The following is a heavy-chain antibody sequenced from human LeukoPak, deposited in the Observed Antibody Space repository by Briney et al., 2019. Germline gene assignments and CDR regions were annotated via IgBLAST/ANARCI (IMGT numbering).Heavy chain of an antibody. V-gene: IGHV3-21*01. CDR1: GFTFSTYS. CDR3: ARAAENYGGRFDS. CDR2: ISSSSSYI. J-gene: IGHJ4*02. Sequence: GGSLRLSCAASGFTFSTYSMNWVRQAPGKGLEWVSSISSSSSYIYYADSVKGRFTISRDNAKNSLYLQMNSLRAEDTAVYYCARAAENYGGRFDSWGQGTLVTVSS. D-gene: IGHD3-16*01.